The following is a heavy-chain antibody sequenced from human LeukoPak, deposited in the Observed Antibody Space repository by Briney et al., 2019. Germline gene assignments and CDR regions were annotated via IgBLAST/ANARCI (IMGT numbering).Heavy chain of an antibody. CDR1: GGSFSGYY. CDR2: INHSGST. J-gene: IGHJ4*02. D-gene: IGHD6-19*01. Sequence: SETLSLTCAVYGGSFSGYYWSWIRQPPGKGLEWIGEINHSGSTNYNPSLKSRVTISVDTSKNQFSLKLSSVTAADTAVYYCASIAATTIAVAGADFDYWGQETLVTVSS. CDR3: ASIAATTIAVAGADFDY. V-gene: IGHV4-34*01.